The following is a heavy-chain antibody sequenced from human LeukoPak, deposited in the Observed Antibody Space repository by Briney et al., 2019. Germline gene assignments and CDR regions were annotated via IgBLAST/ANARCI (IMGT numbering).Heavy chain of an antibody. CDR3: AKLFWSGSNFAY. D-gene: IGHD3-3*01. CDR1: GFTFSNYA. CDR2: ISDGGGKT. V-gene: IGHV3-23*01. J-gene: IGHJ4*02. Sequence: PGGSLRLSCAASGFTFSNYAMSWVRQAPGKGLEWVSSISDGGGKTYYADSVKGRFTLSRDNSKNTLSLQMNSLRVEDTAIYYCAKLFWSGSNFAYWGQGTLVTVSS.